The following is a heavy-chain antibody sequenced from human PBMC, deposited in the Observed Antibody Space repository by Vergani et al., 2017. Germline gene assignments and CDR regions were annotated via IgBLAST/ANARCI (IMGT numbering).Heavy chain of an antibody. J-gene: IGHJ4*02. CDR2: INTNTGNP. CDR1: GYTFSTYT. Sequence: QVQLVQSGAEVKKPGASVKVSCKASGYTFSTYTMNWVRQAPGQGLEWMGWINTNTGNPTYAQGFTGRFVFSLDTSVSTAYLQISSLKADDTAVYYCARPQRGIVGATAVDYWGQGTLVTVSS. V-gene: IGHV7-4-1*02. D-gene: IGHD1-26*01. CDR3: ARPQRGIVGATAVDY.